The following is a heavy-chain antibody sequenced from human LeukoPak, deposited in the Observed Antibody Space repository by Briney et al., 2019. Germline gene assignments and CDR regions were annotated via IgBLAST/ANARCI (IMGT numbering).Heavy chain of an antibody. Sequence: GGSLRLSCAASGFTVSSNYMSWVRQAPGKGLEWVSVIYSGGSTYYADSVKGRFTISRDNSKNTLYLQMNSLRAEDTAVYYCARAVTYYYGSGSSHFDYWGQGTLVTVSS. D-gene: IGHD3-10*01. J-gene: IGHJ4*02. CDR3: ARAVTYYYGSGSSHFDY. V-gene: IGHV3-66*01. CDR2: IYSGGST. CDR1: GFTVSSNY.